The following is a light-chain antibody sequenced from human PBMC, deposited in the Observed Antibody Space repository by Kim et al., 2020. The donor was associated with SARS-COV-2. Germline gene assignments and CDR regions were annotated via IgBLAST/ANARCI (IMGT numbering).Light chain of an antibody. J-gene: IGLJ3*02. Sequence: QTATLTCIGNSNNVGDQGAAWLQQHQGHPPKLLFYRNNTRPSGISERLSASRSGNTDSLTITALQPEDEADYYCSAWDSSLSAWVLGGGTQLTVL. CDR2: RNN. CDR3: SAWDSSLSAWV. CDR1: SNNVGDQG. V-gene: IGLV10-54*01.